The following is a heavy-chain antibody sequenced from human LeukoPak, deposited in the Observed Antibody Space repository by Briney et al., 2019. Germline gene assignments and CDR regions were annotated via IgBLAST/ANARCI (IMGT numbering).Heavy chain of an antibody. V-gene: IGHV4-61*02. CDR3: AGAKLGNFDY. J-gene: IGHJ4*02. CDR2: IYTSGST. CDR1: GGSISSGGYY. Sequence: SETLSLTCTVSGGSISSGGYYWSWIRQPAGKGLEWIGRIYTSGSTNYNPSLKSRVTMSVDTSKNQFSLKLSSVTAADTAVYYCAGAKLGNFDYWGQGTLVTVSS. D-gene: IGHD7-27*01.